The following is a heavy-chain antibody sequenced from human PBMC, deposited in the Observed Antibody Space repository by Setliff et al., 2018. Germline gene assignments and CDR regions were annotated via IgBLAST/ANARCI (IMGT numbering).Heavy chain of an antibody. Sequence: SETLSLTCTISGGSISNYYWSWIRQSPGKGLEWIGFIYYSGTTNYNPSLKGRVTMSVDTSKNEFSLRLISVSAADTAIYYCARSSYYSSGNSHNYYMDVWGKGTAVTVSS. J-gene: IGHJ6*03. V-gene: IGHV4-59*08. CDR1: GGSISNYY. D-gene: IGHD3-10*01. CDR2: IYYSGTT. CDR3: ARSSYYSSGNSHNYYMDV.